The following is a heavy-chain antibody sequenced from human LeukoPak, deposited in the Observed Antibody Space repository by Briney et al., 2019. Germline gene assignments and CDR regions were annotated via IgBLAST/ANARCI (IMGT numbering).Heavy chain of an antibody. Sequence: PSETLSLTCTVSGGSISSYYWSWIRQPPGKGLEWIGYIYYSGSTNYNPPLKSRVTISVDTSKNQFSLKLSSVTAADTAVYYCARSRGDYDFWSGWFDPWGQGTLVTVSS. J-gene: IGHJ5*02. CDR1: GGSISSYY. CDR3: ARSRGDYDFWSGWFDP. V-gene: IGHV4-59*08. D-gene: IGHD3-3*01. CDR2: IYYSGST.